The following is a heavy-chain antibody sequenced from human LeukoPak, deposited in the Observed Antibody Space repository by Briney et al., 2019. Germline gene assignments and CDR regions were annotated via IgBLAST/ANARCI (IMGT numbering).Heavy chain of an antibody. CDR2: INPNSGGT. D-gene: IGHD3-9*01. Sequence: ASVKVSCKASGYTFTGYYMHWVRQAPGQGLEWMGWINPNSGGTNYAQKFQGRVTMTRDTSISTAYMELSRLRSDDTAVYYCARERAVRYFDWLLQTDAFDIWGQGTMVTVSS. J-gene: IGHJ3*02. CDR3: ARERAVRYFDWLLQTDAFDI. V-gene: IGHV1-2*02. CDR1: GYTFTGYY.